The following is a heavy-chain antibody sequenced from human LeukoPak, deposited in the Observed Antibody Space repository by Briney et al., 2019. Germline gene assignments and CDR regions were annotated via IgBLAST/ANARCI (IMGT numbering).Heavy chain of an antibody. Sequence: PGGSLRLSCAASGFTFSSYWMHWVRQAPGKGLVWVSRIGGDGSLTNYADSVKGRFTISRDNSKNTLYLQMNSLRAEDTAVYYCAKPLPDIVVVNAKRGYWGQGALVTVSS. J-gene: IGHJ4*02. CDR1: GFTFSSYW. CDR3: AKPLPDIVVVNAKRGY. D-gene: IGHD2-21*01. CDR2: IGGDGSLT. V-gene: IGHV3-74*01.